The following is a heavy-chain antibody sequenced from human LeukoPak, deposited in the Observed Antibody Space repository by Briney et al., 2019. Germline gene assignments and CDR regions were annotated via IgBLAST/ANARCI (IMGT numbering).Heavy chain of an antibody. CDR3: ARVYGSGSYSASYYFDY. J-gene: IGHJ4*02. CDR2: INPNSGGT. D-gene: IGHD3-10*01. Sequence: ASVKVSCKASGYTFTGYYMHWVRQAPGQGLEWMGRINPNSGGTNYAQKFQGRVTMTRDTSISTAYMELSRLRSDDTAVYYCARVYGSGSYSASYYFDYWGQGTLVTVSS. V-gene: IGHV1-2*06. CDR1: GYTFTGYY.